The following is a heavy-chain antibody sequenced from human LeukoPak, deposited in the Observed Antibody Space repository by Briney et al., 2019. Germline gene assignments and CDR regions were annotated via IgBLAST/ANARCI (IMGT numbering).Heavy chain of an antibody. CDR2: IYRSGST. Sequence: PSETLSLTCSGSNYSISNSLYWGWLRQPPGKGLEWIGSIYRSGSTFYNPSLKSRVTISLDTSKNQFSLKLSSVTAADTAVCFCAGGTYGYYMDVWGKGTTVTVSS. CDR3: AGGTYGYYMDV. V-gene: IGHV4-38-2*02. D-gene: IGHD4-17*01. CDR1: NYSISNSLY. J-gene: IGHJ6*03.